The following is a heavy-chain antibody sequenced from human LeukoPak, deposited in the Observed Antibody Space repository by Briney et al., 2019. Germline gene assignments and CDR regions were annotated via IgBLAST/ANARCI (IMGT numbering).Heavy chain of an antibody. D-gene: IGHD3-22*01. CDR3: ARGSSGSDY. V-gene: IGHV4-30-4*07. CDR2: IYYSGST. Sequence: PSQTLSLTCAVSGVSISTGGYSWSWIRQPPGKGLEWIGYIYYSGSTNYNPSLKSRVTISVDTSKNQFSLKLSSVTAADTAVYYCARGSSGSDYWGQGTLVTVSS. J-gene: IGHJ4*02. CDR1: GVSISTGGYS.